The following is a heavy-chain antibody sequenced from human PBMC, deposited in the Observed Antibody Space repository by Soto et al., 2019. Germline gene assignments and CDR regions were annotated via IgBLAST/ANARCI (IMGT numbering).Heavy chain of an antibody. D-gene: IGHD2-15*01. V-gene: IGHV4-59*01. CDR2: IYYSGST. CDR3: ARGARGYCSGGSCRRGIGNNYYYYYMDV. CDR1: GGSISSYY. Sequence: SETLSLTCTVSGGSISSYYWSWIRQPPGKGLEWIGYIYYSGSTNYNPSLKSRVTISVDTSKNQFSLKLSSVTAADTAVYYCARGARGYCSGGSCRRGIGNNYYYYYMDVWGKGTTVTVSS. J-gene: IGHJ6*03.